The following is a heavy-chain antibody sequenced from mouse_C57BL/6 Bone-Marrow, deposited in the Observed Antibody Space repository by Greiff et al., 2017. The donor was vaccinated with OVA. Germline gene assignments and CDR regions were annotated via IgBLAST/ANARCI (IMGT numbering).Heavy chain of an antibody. J-gene: IGHJ1*03. CDR1: GYTFTRYW. CDR3: ARLLGYWYFDV. Sequence: QVQLQQPGAELVMPGASVKLSCKASGYTFTRYWMHWVKQRPGQGLEWIGEIDPSDSYTNYNQKVKVKSTCTVDKSSSTAYMQLSSLTSEDSAVYYCARLLGYWYFDVWGTGTTVTVSS. D-gene: IGHD4-1*01. V-gene: IGHV1-69*01. CDR2: IDPSDSYT.